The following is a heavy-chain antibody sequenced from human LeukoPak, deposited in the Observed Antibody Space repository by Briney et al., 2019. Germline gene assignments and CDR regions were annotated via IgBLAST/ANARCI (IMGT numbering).Heavy chain of an antibody. J-gene: IGHJ6*03. CDR1: GGSISSYY. CDR3: ARAVCVTVGYSSGHRRNYYYYMDV. V-gene: IGHV4-4*07. D-gene: IGHD6-25*01. CDR2: IYTSGST. Sequence: SETLSLTCTVSGGSISSYYWSWIRQPAGKGLEWIGRIYTSGSTNYNPSLKSRVTMSVDTSKNQFSLKLSSVTAADTAVYYCARAVCVTVGYSSGHRRNYYYYMDVWGKGTTVTISS.